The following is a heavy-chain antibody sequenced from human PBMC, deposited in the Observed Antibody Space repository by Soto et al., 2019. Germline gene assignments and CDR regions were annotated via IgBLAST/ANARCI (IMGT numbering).Heavy chain of an antibody. Sequence: QVQLVQSGAEVKKPGASVKVSCKASGYTFTSYDINWVRQATGQGLEWMGWMNPNSGNTGYAQKFLGRVAMTRNTFISTAYMELLSLRSACTAVYYCPRTLYGENVAYWGQGALVTVSS. D-gene: IGHD4-17*01. V-gene: IGHV1-8*01. J-gene: IGHJ4*02. CDR3: PRTLYGENVAY. CDR1: GYTFTSYD. CDR2: MNPNSGNT.